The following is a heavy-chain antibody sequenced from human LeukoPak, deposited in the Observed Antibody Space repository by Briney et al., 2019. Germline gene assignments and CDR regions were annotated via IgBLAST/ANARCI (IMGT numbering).Heavy chain of an antibody. CDR3: ARGSAVAGGRLDY. J-gene: IGHJ4*02. D-gene: IGHD6-19*01. Sequence: ASVKVSCKASGYTFTGYYMHWVRQAPGQGLEWMGIINPSGGGTSYAQKFQGRVTMTRDMSTSTVYMELSSLRSEDTAVYYCARGSAVAGGRLDYWGQGTLVTVSS. CDR1: GYTFTGYY. V-gene: IGHV1-46*01. CDR2: INPSGGGT.